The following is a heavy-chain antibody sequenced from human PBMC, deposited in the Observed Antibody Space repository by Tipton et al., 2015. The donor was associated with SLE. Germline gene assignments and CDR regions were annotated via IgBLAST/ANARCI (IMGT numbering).Heavy chain of an antibody. D-gene: IGHD1-1*01. Sequence: TLSLTCTVSGDSISNNFCTWIRQSPGTGLEWIGYAYYSGSTNYNPSLKSRVTISVDRSKSQFSLDLSSVTAADTAVYYCAIYKPRNDVFDIWGQGTWVTVSS. CDR1: GDSISNNF. CDR3: AIYKPRNDVFDI. J-gene: IGHJ3*02. V-gene: IGHV4-59*07. CDR2: AYYSGST.